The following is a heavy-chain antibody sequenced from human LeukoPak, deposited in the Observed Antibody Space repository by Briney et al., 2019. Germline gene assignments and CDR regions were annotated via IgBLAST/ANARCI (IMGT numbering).Heavy chain of an antibody. Sequence: SQTLPLTCAISGDSVSSNSAAWNWIRQSPSRGLEWLGRTYYRSKWYNDYAVSVKSRITINPDTSKKQFSLQLNSVTPEDTAVYYCARDLMVRGAAKYYFDYWGQGTLVTVSS. CDR3: ARDLMVRGAAKYYFDY. CDR1: GDSVSSNSAA. CDR2: TYYRSKWYN. V-gene: IGHV6-1*01. J-gene: IGHJ4*02. D-gene: IGHD3-10*01.